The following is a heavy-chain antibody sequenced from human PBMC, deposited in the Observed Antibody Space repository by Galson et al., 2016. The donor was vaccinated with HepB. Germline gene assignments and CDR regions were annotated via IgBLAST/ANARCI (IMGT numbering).Heavy chain of an antibody. CDR3: ARRGSGWSQNWFDP. CDR1: GYTFTRYW. Sequence: QSGAEVKKPGESLQISCKTSGYTFTRYWIGWVRQMPGKGLEWMGIIYPGDSDTRYSPSFQGQVSISADKSISTAYLQCSSLKASDTAVYYCARRGSGWSQNWFDPWGQGTLVTVSS. V-gene: IGHV5-51*01. D-gene: IGHD6-19*01. J-gene: IGHJ5*02. CDR2: IYPGDSDT.